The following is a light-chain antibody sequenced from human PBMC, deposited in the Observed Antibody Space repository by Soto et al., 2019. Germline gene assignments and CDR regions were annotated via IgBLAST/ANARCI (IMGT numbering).Light chain of an antibody. Sequence: LTQPASVSGSPGQSITISCTGTSSDVGGYNYVSWYQQHPGKAPKLMIYDVSNRPSGVSNRFSGSKSGNTASLTISGLQADDEADYYCSSYRSSSTHWVFGGGTKVTVL. CDR2: DVS. V-gene: IGLV2-14*01. J-gene: IGLJ3*02. CDR1: SSDVGGYNY. CDR3: SSYRSSSTHWV.